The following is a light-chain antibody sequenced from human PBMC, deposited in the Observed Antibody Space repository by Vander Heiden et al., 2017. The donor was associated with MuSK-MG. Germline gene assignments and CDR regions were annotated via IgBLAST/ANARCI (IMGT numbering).Light chain of an antibody. J-gene: IGKJ1*01. CDR3: RQDGSSQWT. V-gene: IGKV3-20*01. CDR1: QSVSSSS. Sequence: EIVLTQSPGTLSLSPGERATLSCRASQSVSSSSLAWYQQKPGQTPRLLIYGASSRATGIPDRFSGSGSGTDFTLTISRLEPEDFAVYYCRQDGSSQWTFGQGTKVEIK. CDR2: GAS.